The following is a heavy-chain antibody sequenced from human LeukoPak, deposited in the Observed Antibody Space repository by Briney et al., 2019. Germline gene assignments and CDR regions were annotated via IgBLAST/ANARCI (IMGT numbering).Heavy chain of an antibody. CDR3: ARVGSRGYYSDY. Sequence: GGSLRLSCASSGFTFSDYYMIWIRQAPGKGLEWVSHISGSSTYTNYADSVKGRFTISRDNADNSLYLQMNSLTAEDTAVFYCARVGSRGYYSDYWGQGTLVSVSS. CDR1: GFTFSDYY. J-gene: IGHJ4*02. V-gene: IGHV3-11*06. D-gene: IGHD1-26*01. CDR2: ISGSSTYT.